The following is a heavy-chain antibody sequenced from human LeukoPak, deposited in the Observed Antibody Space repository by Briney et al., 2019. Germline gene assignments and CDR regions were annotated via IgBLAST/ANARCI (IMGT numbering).Heavy chain of an antibody. J-gene: IGHJ4*02. CDR2: INPNSGGT. CDR1: GYTFTGYY. CDR3: ARDPPLFGWSGYRFDY. Sequence: GASVKVSCKASGYTFTGYYMHWVRQAPGQGLEWMGRINPNSGGTNYAQKFQGRVTMTRDTSTSTVYMELSSLRSEDTAVYYCARDPPLFGWSGYRFDYWGQGTLVTVSS. V-gene: IGHV1-2*06. D-gene: IGHD3-3*01.